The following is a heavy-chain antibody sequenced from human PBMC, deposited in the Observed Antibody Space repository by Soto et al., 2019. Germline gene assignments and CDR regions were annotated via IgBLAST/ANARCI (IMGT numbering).Heavy chain of an antibody. D-gene: IGHD3-22*01. V-gene: IGHV3-23*01. CDR2: ISGSGDNT. CDR3: TDVGTTDVFSASYSSYYMDV. Sequence: EVQLLESGGGLLQPGGSLRLSCAASGFTFSSYALNWVRQAPGKGLEWVSVISGSGDNTYYADSVKGRFTISRDNYTNTLHLQMKNRMTEDATALYCCTDVGTTDVFSASYSSYYMDVWGKGTTVTVSS. J-gene: IGHJ6*03. CDR1: GFTFSSYA.